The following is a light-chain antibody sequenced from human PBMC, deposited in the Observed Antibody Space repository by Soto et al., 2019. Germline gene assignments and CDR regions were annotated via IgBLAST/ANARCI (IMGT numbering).Light chain of an antibody. V-gene: IGKV1-5*03. Sequence: DIRMTQSPSTLSGSVGDRVTITCRASQTISSWLAWYQQKPGKAPKLLIYKASTLKSGVPSRFSGSGSGTEFTLTVCSLQPDDFAPYYCHQYHNFPRTFGQGTKVDIK. CDR3: HQYHNFPRT. CDR1: QTISSW. CDR2: KAS. J-gene: IGKJ1*01.